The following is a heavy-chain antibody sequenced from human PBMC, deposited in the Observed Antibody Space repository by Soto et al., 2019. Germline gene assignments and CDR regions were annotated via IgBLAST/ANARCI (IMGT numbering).Heavy chain of an antibody. CDR3: AKVRRFGELRSLY. V-gene: IGHV3-23*01. Sequence: EVQLLESGGGLVQPGGSLRLSCAASGFTFSSYAMSWVRQAPGKGLEWVSAIGVSGDTTYYADSVKGRFTISRDNSKNTLYLLMGSLRAEETAVYYGAKVRRFGELRSLYWGQGTLVTVSS. CDR1: GFTFSSYA. CDR2: IGVSGDTT. J-gene: IGHJ4*02. D-gene: IGHD3-10*01.